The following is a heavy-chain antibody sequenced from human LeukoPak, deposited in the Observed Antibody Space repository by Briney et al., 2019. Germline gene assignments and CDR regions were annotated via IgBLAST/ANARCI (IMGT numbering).Heavy chain of an antibody. D-gene: IGHD3-9*01. J-gene: IGHJ4*02. CDR1: GFTFDDYA. CDR2: ISWNSGSI. V-gene: IGHV3-9*01. CDR3: AKGTPYYDILTGYYGGFDY. Sequence: GRSLRLSCAASGFTFDDYAMHWVRQAPGKGLEWVSGISWNSGSIGYADSVKGRFTISRDNAKNSLYLQMNSLRAEDTALYYCAKGTPYYDILTGYYGGFDYWGQGTLVTVSS.